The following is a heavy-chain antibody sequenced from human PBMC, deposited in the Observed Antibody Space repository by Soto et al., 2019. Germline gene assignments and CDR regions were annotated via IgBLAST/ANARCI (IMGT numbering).Heavy chain of an antibody. Sequence: QVQLVESGGGVVQPGRSLRVSCAASGFTFSIYAMHWVRQAPGTGLEWVAVISYDGTKTYYADSVKGRFTISRDNYKNTVYPQMNSLRDEDPAVCYCAKERVLLRAWLMDPVAYWGQGNWVTVSP. J-gene: IGHJ4*02. CDR2: ISYDGTKT. CDR1: GFTFSIYA. V-gene: IGHV3-30*18. D-gene: IGHD3-16*01. CDR3: AKERVLLRAWLMDPVAY.